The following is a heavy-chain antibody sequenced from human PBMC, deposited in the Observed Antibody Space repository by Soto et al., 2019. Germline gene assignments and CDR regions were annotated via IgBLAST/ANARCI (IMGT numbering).Heavy chain of an antibody. CDR2: IIPMFDTP. Sequence: QVQLVQSGAEVKKPGSSVKVSCKASGGTFSSDSFSWVRQAPGQGLEWMGGIIPMFDTPIYAQKLKGRVTISGDESTSTAYMQASSLRCGDTAVYYCARYGGLDGDFNYWGQGYLVTVSS. V-gene: IGHV1-69*12. CDR3: ARYGGLDGDFNY. D-gene: IGHD4-17*01. CDR1: GGTFSSDS. J-gene: IGHJ4*02.